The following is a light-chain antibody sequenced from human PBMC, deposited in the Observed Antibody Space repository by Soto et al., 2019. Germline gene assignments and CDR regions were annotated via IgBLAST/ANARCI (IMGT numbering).Light chain of an antibody. J-gene: IGLJ1*01. CDR2: DVS. CDR1: SSDVGGYNY. Sequence: SALTQPASVSGSPGQSITISCTGTSSDVGGYNYVSWYQQYPGKAPKLMIYDVSNRPSGVSNRFSGSKSGNTASLTISGPQAEDGADYYCSSYTIRNTLVFGSGTKVPAL. CDR3: SSYTIRNTLV. V-gene: IGLV2-14*01.